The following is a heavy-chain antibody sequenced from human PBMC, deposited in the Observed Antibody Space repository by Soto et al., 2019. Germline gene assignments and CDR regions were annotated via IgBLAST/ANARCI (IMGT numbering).Heavy chain of an antibody. CDR3: VSQRTSVLTQAYFDY. J-gene: IGHJ4*02. CDR1: GGSVSNSNYY. D-gene: IGHD2-8*02. V-gene: IGHV4-39*01. CDR2: VYYRGRS. Sequence: SETLSLTGTVSGGSVSNSNYYWGWIRQSPGKGLEWIGSVYYRGRSYSKSSVKSRVTISVDTSKNQFSLNLNSVTASDTAVYFCVSQRTSVLTQAYFDYWGPGALVTVSS.